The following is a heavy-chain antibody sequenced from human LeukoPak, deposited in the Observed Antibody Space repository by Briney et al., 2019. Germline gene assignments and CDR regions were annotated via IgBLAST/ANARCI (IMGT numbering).Heavy chain of an antibody. CDR1: GGSISSYY. CDR3: ARGWYYDFWSGYYSDAFDI. Sequence: SETLSLTCTVSGGSISSYYWSWIRQPAGKGLEWIGRIYTSGSTNYNPSLKRRVTMSVDTSKNQFSLKLSSVTAAETAVYYCARGWYYDFWSGYYSDAFDIWGQGTMVTVSS. D-gene: IGHD3-3*01. V-gene: IGHV4-4*07. J-gene: IGHJ3*02. CDR2: IYTSGST.